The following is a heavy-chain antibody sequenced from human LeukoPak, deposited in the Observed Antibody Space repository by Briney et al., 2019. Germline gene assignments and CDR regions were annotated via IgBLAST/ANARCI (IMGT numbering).Heavy chain of an antibody. Sequence: GASVKVSCKASGGTFSIYGINWVRQAPGQGLEWMGGIIPIYGTTNYAQKFQGRVTITADESTSTAYMELSSLRSDDTAVYYCARDDFWSGYGYFQHWGQGTLVTVSS. D-gene: IGHD3-3*01. CDR3: ARDDFWSGYGYFQH. V-gene: IGHV1-69*13. CDR1: GGTFSIYG. CDR2: IIPIYGTT. J-gene: IGHJ1*01.